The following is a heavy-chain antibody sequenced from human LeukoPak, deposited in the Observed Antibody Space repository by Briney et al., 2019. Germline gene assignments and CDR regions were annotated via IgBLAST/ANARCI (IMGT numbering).Heavy chain of an antibody. Sequence: GGSLRLSCAASGFTFSSYEMNWVRQAPGKGLEWVSVISGSGGRTYYADSVKGRFTISRDNSKNTLYLQMNRLRAEDTAVYYCARAGPSSSWHQFDYWGQGTLVTVSS. CDR2: ISGSGGRT. CDR3: ARAGPSSSWHQFDY. V-gene: IGHV3-23*01. J-gene: IGHJ4*02. D-gene: IGHD6-13*01. CDR1: GFTFSSYE.